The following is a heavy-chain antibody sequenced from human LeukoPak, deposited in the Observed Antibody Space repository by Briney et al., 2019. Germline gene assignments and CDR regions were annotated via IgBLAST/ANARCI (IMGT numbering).Heavy chain of an antibody. D-gene: IGHD2-2*01. V-gene: IGHV3-30-3*01. CDR2: ISYDGNTK. CDR3: ASPGGYCSSATCYLFDY. CDR1: GLSFGNYA. Sequence: GGSLRLSCAASGLSFGNYAMHWVRQAPGKGLDWVSVISYDGNTKYYADSVKGRFTISRDNSKNTLFLQMNSLRAEDTAVYYCASPGGYCSSATCYLFDYWGQGTLVTVSS. J-gene: IGHJ4*02.